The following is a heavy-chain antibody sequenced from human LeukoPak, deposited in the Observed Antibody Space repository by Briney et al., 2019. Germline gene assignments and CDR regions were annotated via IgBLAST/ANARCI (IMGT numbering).Heavy chain of an antibody. CDR3: ERAGYTASHSWLDP. CDR1: GGSMNSYY. V-gene: IGHV4-4*07. J-gene: IGHJ5*02. Sequence: SESRSLIWTVSGGSMNSYYWSWVRQPAGRGLGWIGRIYTTGTTNYNPSLQSGVPMSVDTYQSKFSLTLTSMTAAHTALQLCERAGYTASHSWLDPWGQGMLVRVSS. CDR2: IYTTGTT. D-gene: IGHD5-12*01.